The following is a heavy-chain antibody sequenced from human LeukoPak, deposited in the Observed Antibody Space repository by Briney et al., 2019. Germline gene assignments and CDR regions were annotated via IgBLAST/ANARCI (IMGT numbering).Heavy chain of an antibody. D-gene: IGHD5-12*01. CDR3: ARDSPGYGGYSY. J-gene: IGHJ4*02. Sequence: GGSLRLSCAASGFTFSSYEMNWVRQAPGEGLEWVSYISGSGSTKYYTDSVKGRFTISRENAKNSLDLQMNSLRAEDTAVYYCARDSPGYGGYSYWGQGTLVTVSS. V-gene: IGHV3-48*03. CDR1: GFTFSSYE. CDR2: ISGSGSTK.